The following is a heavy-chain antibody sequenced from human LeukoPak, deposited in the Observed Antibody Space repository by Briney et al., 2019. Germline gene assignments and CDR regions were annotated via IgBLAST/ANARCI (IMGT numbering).Heavy chain of an antibody. J-gene: IGHJ4*02. CDR3: ARDPRRYSSGWYDY. CDR1: GFTVSSNY. D-gene: IGHD6-19*01. CDR2: IYSGGST. V-gene: IGHV3-66*01. Sequence: GGSLRLSCAASGFTVSSNYMSWVRQAPGQGLERVSVIYSGGSTYYADSVKVRFTISIDNSKNTLYLQMNNLRAEDTAVYYCARDPRRYSSGWYDYWGQGTLVTVSS.